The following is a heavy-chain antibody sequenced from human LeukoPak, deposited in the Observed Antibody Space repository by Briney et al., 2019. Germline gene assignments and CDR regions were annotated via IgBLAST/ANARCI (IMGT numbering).Heavy chain of an antibody. D-gene: IGHD5-18*01. Sequence: GGSLRLSCAASGFTFSSYEMNWVRQAPGKGLEWVSYISSSGSTIYYADSVKGRFTISRDNAKNSLYLQMNSLRAEDTAVYYCARDSRMYGYSYGRAGFDYWGQGTLVTVSS. CDR2: ISSSGSTI. J-gene: IGHJ4*02. V-gene: IGHV3-48*03. CDR1: GFTFSSYE. CDR3: ARDSRMYGYSYGRAGFDY.